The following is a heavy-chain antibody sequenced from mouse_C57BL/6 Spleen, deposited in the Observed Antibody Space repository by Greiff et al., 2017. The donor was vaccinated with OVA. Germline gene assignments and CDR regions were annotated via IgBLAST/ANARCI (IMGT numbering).Heavy chain of an antibody. CDR1: GFTFSSYA. J-gene: IGHJ2*01. Sequence: EVQVVESGEGLVKPGGSLKLSCAASGFTFSSYAMSWVRQTPEKRLEWVAYISSGGDYIYYADTVKGRFTISRDNARNTLYLQMSSLKSEDTAMYYCTRDGATSYYFDYWGQGTTLTVSS. D-gene: IGHD2-3*01. V-gene: IGHV5-9-1*02. CDR2: ISSGGDYI. CDR3: TRDGATSYYFDY.